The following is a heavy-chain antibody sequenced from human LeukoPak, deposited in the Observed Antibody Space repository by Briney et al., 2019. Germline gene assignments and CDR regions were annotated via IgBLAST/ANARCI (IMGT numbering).Heavy chain of an antibody. Sequence: SETLSLTCTVSGGSVSSGSSYWSWIRQPPGKGLEWIGEINHSGSTNYNPSLKSRVTISVDTSKNQFSLKLSSVTAADTAVYYCARGGGNYWGQGTLVTVSS. V-gene: IGHV4-39*07. J-gene: IGHJ4*02. CDR2: INHSGST. CDR1: GGSVSSGSSY. D-gene: IGHD3-10*01. CDR3: ARGGGNY.